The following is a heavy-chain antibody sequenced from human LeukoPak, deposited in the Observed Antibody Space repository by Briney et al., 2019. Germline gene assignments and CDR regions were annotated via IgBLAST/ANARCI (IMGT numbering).Heavy chain of an antibody. V-gene: IGHV1-69*06. D-gene: IGHD1-26*01. J-gene: IGHJ4*02. CDR2: IIPIFGTA. Sequence: ASVKVSCKASGGTFSSYAISWVRQAPGQGLEWMGGIIPIFGTANYAQKFQGRVTITADKSTSTAYMELSSLRSEDTAVYYCARGITSGSYIDYWGQGTLVTVSS. CDR3: ARGITSGSYIDY. CDR1: GGTFSSYA.